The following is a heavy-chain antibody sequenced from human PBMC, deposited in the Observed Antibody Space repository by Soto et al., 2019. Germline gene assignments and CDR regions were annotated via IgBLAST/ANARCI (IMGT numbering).Heavy chain of an antibody. CDR2: ITTHNGKT. Sequence: QVQLLQSGAEVKEPGASVKVSCKTSGYTFTSYRMNWMRQAPGQGLEWMGWITTHNGKTNYAQNLQGRVTMTTDTSTSTAYMELRSLRSDDTAVYYCARSCRVGSCYFIYWGQGTLVTVSS. CDR3: ARSCRVGSCYFIY. CDR1: GYTFTSYR. V-gene: IGHV1-18*01. J-gene: IGHJ4*03. D-gene: IGHD2-15*01.